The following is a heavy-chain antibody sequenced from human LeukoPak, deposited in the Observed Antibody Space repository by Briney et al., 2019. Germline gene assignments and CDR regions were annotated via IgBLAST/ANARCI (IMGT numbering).Heavy chain of an antibody. CDR3: ARNDRGSGMGY. J-gene: IGHJ4*02. CDR1: GYTFIGYY. V-gene: IGHV1-2*06. Sequence: ASVKVSCKASGYTFIGYYLRWVRQAPGQGLEFMGHINPDSGATTYAQKFQGRVTMTRDTSISTAYMELSSLTSDDTAVYYCARNDRGSGMGYWGQGTLVTVSS. D-gene: IGHD3-10*01. CDR2: INPDSGAT.